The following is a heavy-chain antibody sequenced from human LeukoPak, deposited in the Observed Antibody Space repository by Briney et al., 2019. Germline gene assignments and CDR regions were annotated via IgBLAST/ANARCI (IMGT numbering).Heavy chain of an antibody. J-gene: IGHJ4*02. CDR2: ISYDGSTQ. V-gene: IGHV3-30*18. CDR3: AKGRMMATIMISFDY. D-gene: IGHD5-24*01. Sequence: GGSLRLSCAASGFIFSSYGMHWVRQAPGKGLEWVAVISYDGSTQYYADSVKGRFTISRDNSNNTLSLQMNSLKAEDTAVYYCAKGRMMATIMISFDYWGRGTLVTVSS. CDR1: GFIFSSYG.